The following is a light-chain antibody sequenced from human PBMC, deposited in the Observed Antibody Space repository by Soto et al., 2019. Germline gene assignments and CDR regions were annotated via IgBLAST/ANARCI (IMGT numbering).Light chain of an antibody. V-gene: IGLV2-14*01. CDR1: SSDVGGYNY. Sequence: QSVLTQPASVSGSPGQSTAISCTGTSSDVGGYNYVSWHQQHPGKAPKVLISVVSNRPSGVSNRFSGSKSGNTASLTISGLQAEDEADYYCSSYRSGGTFVFGSGTKVTVL. J-gene: IGLJ1*01. CDR3: SSYRSGGTFV. CDR2: VVS.